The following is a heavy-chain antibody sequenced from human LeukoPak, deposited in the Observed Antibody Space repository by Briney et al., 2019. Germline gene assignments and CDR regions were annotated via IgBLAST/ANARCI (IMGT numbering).Heavy chain of an antibody. J-gene: IGHJ2*01. Sequence: PSETLSLTCTVSGGSISSNKYYWSWIRQHPGKGLEWIGYIDYSGTTYYNPSLNRPVTISVDTSENQFSLTLDSVTAADMAVFYCATVMTGSRYFDLWGRGTLVTVSS. CDR3: ATVMTGSRYFDL. CDR2: IDYSGTT. D-gene: IGHD1-1*01. V-gene: IGHV4-31*01. CDR1: GGSISSNKYY.